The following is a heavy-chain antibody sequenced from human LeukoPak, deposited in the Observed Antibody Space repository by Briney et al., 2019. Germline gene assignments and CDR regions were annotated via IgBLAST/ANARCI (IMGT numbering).Heavy chain of an antibody. V-gene: IGHV3-23*01. CDR1: GFTFSTHA. Sequence: GGSLRLSCAASGFTFSTHAMSWVRQAPGKGLEWVSAISGLYDGTYYADSVKGRFTISRDNPKNTLYLQMNSLRVEDTAVYYCSRRSAVAGHFDYRGQGTLVAVSS. J-gene: IGHJ4*02. D-gene: IGHD6-13*01. CDR3: SRRSAVAGHFDY. CDR2: ISGLYDGT.